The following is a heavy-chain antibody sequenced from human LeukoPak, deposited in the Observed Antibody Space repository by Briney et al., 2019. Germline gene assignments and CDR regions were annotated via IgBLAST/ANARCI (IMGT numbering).Heavy chain of an antibody. CDR3: ATDILPNYDFWSGYDY. CDR1: GGTFSSYA. D-gene: IGHD3-3*01. V-gene: IGHV1-69*13. CDR2: IIPIFGTA. Sequence: SVKVSCKASGGTFSSYAISWVRQAPGQGLEWMRGIIPIFGTANYAQKFQGRVTITADESTSTAYMELSSLRSEDTAVYYCATDILPNYDFWSGYDYWGQGTLVTVSS. J-gene: IGHJ4*02.